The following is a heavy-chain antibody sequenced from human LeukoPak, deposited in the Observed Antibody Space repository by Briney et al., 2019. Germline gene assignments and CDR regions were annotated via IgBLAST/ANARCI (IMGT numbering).Heavy chain of an antibody. CDR2: MYYSGGT. CDR1: GGSVSSGSSD. Sequence: PSETLPLTCTVSGGSVSSGSSDWGWFRRPPGKGLECFGVMYYSGGTSYTPSPKARATISVETSRNQCSLKLSCVPAADTAVYYCAKGGKGLLLGLRFDSWRQASKVSVSS. V-gene: IGHV4-61*01. CDR3: AKGGKGLLLGLRFDS. D-gene: IGHD2-15*01. J-gene: IGHJ4*02.